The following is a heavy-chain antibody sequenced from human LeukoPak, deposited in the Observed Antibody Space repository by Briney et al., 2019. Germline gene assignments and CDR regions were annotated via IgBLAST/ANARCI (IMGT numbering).Heavy chain of an antibody. CDR2: IRNKANGGTA. V-gene: IGHV3-49*04. J-gene: IGHJ4*02. D-gene: IGHD6-19*01. CDR1: GFTFSDYA. CDR3: SRAYSTGWLGINDY. Sequence: GGSLRLSCTASGFTFSDYAMTWVRQAPGKGLEWVGFIRNKANGGTADYAASVKGRFAISRDDSKTIAYLQMNSLKTEDTAVYFCSRAYSTGWLGINDYWGQGVLVTVSS.